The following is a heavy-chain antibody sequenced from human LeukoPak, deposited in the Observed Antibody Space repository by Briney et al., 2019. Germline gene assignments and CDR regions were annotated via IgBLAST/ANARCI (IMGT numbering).Heavy chain of an antibody. D-gene: IGHD3-22*01. Sequence: ASVKVSRKVSGYMFTELSMHWVRQAPGKGLEWMGGFDPEDDEKMYAQKFQGRVTMTEDTSTDTAYMELSSLRSEGTAVYYCAAELSSGYFDYWGQGTLVTVSS. CDR2: FDPEDDEK. J-gene: IGHJ4*02. CDR3: AAELSSGYFDY. V-gene: IGHV1-24*01. CDR1: GYMFTELS.